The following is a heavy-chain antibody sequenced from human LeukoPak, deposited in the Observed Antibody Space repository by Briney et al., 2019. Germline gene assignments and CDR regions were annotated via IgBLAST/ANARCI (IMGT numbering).Heavy chain of an antibody. Sequence: GGSLRLSCAASGFTFSSYSMNWVRQAPGEGLEWVSSISSSSSYIYYADSVKGRFTISRDNAKNSLYLQMNSLRAEDTAVYYCAREGDSGNYNFYYWGQGTLVTVSS. D-gene: IGHD3-10*01. V-gene: IGHV3-21*01. J-gene: IGHJ4*02. CDR2: ISSSSSYI. CDR3: AREGDSGNYNFYY. CDR1: GFTFSSYS.